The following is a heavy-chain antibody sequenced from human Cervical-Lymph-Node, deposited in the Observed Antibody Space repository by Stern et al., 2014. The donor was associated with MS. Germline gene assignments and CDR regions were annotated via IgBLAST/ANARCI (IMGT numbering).Heavy chain of an antibody. V-gene: IGHV4-39*01. Sequence: QVQLQESGPGLVKPSETLSLTCTVSGGSISSSSYYWGWIRQPPGKGLEWIGSIYYSGSTYYNPSLKRRVTISVDTSKNQFSLKLSSVTAADTAVYYCARSIAVAESILNAEYFQHWGQGTLVTVSS. CDR2: IYYSGST. CDR3: ARSIAVAESILNAEYFQH. CDR1: GGSISSSSYY. J-gene: IGHJ1*01. D-gene: IGHD6-19*01.